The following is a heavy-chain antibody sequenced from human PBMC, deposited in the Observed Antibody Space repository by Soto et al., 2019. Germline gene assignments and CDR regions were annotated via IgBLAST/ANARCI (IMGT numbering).Heavy chain of an antibody. V-gene: IGHV3-23*01. Sequence: EVQLLESGGGLVQPGGSLRLSCAASGFTFSSHAMSWVRQAPGKGLEWVSAISDSGGSTYYADSVKGRFTISRDSSKNTLYVQMNSLRAEDTAVYYCATLSGVGMDYFDSWGQGTLVTVSS. CDR1: GFTFSSHA. CDR3: ATLSGVGMDYFDS. CDR2: ISDSGGST. J-gene: IGHJ4*02. D-gene: IGHD2-15*01.